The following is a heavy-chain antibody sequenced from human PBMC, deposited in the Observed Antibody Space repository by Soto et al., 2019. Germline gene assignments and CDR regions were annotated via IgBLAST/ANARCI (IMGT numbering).Heavy chain of an antibody. D-gene: IGHD5-12*01. Sequence: QLQLQESGPGLVKPSETLSLTCTVSGGSISSSSYYWGWIRQPPGKWLEWIGSIYYSGSTCYNPSLKSRVTISGATAKTQFSRKRSSVTAADTAVYYCARVHSPSGYDPYWYFDLWGRGTLVTVSS. CDR3: ARVHSPSGYDPYWYFDL. CDR1: GGSISSSSYY. V-gene: IGHV4-39*01. J-gene: IGHJ2*01. CDR2: IYYSGST.